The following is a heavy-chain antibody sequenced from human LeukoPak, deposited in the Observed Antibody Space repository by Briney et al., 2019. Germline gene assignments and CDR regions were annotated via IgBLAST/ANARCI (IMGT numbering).Heavy chain of an antibody. CDR2: ISGSSGST. CDR3: AKLGSNQQLVPDY. J-gene: IGHJ4*02. Sequence: GGSLRLXYAASGFTFRSYAMSWVRQAPGKELEWVSAISGSSGSTYYADSVKGRFTISRDNSKNTLYLQMNSLGAEDTAVYYCAKLGSNQQLVPDYWGQGTLVTVSS. V-gene: IGHV3-23*01. CDR1: GFTFRSYA. D-gene: IGHD6-13*01.